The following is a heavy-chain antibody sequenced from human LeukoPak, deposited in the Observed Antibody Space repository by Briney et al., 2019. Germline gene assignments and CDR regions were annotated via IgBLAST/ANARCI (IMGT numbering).Heavy chain of an antibody. Sequence: ASVKVSCKASGYTFTGYYMHWVRQAPGQGREWMGWINTNTGNPTYAQGFTGRFVFSLDTSVSTAYLQISSLKAEDTAVYYCARNTMVRGVIHFTWFDPWGQGTLVTVSS. CDR2: INTNTGNP. V-gene: IGHV7-4-1*02. CDR1: GYTFTGYY. J-gene: IGHJ5*02. CDR3: ARNTMVRGVIHFTWFDP. D-gene: IGHD3-10*01.